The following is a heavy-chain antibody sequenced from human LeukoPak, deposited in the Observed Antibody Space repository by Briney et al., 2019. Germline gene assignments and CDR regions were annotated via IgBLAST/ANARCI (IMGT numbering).Heavy chain of an antibody. V-gene: IGHV1-69*01. CDR3: ARGGGGYNWNDVPDF. CDR1: GGTFSSSA. Sequence: SVKVSCKTSGGTFSSSAISWVRQAPGQGLEWMGGIIPLFGKANYAQKFRGRVTITADESTGTVYMEMSSLTSDDTAVYYCARGGGGYNWNDVPDFWGQGTLVTVSS. CDR2: IIPLFGKA. J-gene: IGHJ4*02. D-gene: IGHD1-1*01.